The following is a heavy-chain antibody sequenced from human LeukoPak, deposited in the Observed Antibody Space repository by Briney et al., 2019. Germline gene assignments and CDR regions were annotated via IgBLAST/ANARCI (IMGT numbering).Heavy chain of an antibody. V-gene: IGHV3-30*03. CDR2: ISYDGSYE. CDR1: GFTFSSYS. CDR3: ARDLDRFFGY. Sequence: GGSLRLSCAASGFTFSSYSMHWVRQAPGKGLEWVAFISYDGSYEDYADSVKGRFTISRDNSKNTLYVQMNSLRTEDTAVYYCARDLDRFFGYWGQGTLVTVSS. J-gene: IGHJ4*02. D-gene: IGHD3-3*01.